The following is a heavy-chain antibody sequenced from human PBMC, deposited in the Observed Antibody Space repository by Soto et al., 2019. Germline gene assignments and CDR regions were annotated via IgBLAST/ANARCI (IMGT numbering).Heavy chain of an antibody. Sequence: GGSLRLSCAASGFTFSSYGMHWVRQAPGKGLEWVAVISYDGSNKYYADSVKGRFTISRDNSKNTLYLQMNSLRAEDTAVYYCAKDLFGGLPYYFDYWGQGTLVTVSS. D-gene: IGHD3-10*02. J-gene: IGHJ4*02. CDR2: ISYDGSNK. CDR3: AKDLFGGLPYYFDY. CDR1: GFTFSSYG. V-gene: IGHV3-30*18.